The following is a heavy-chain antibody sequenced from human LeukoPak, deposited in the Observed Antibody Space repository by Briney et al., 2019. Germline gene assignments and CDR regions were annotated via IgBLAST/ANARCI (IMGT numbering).Heavy chain of an antibody. V-gene: IGHV3-21*01. D-gene: IGHD1-26*01. CDR1: GFTFSSYS. CDR2: ISSSSYI. Sequence: PGGSLRLSCAASGFTFSSYSMNWVRQAPGKGLEWVSSISSSSYIYYADSVKGRFTISRDNAKNSLYLQMNSLRAEDTAVYYCARDRGSSPPGYWGQGTLVTVSS. J-gene: IGHJ4*02. CDR3: ARDRGSSPPGY.